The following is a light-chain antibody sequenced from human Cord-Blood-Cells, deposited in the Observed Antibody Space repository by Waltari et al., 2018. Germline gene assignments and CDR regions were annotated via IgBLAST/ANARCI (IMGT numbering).Light chain of an antibody. CDR1: SGSIASNS. CDR3: QSYDSSNRV. Sequence: NFMLTPPHSVSESQGKTVTISCTRSSGSIASNSVQWYQQRPGSSPTTVIYEDNQRPSGVPDRFSGSIDSSSNSASLTISGLKTEDEADYYCQSYDSSNRVFGGGTKMTVL. V-gene: IGLV6-57*01. CDR2: EDN. J-gene: IGLJ3*02.